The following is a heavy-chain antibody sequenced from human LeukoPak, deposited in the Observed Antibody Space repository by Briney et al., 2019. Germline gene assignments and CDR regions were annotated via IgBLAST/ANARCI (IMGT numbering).Heavy chain of an antibody. CDR1: GFTFSSDA. CDR3: AEHTPIGRYCSNGVCYPLDY. CDR2: ISDTGATT. J-gene: IGHJ4*02. Sequence: GGSLRLSCAGSGFTFSSDAMSCVRQAPGKGLEWVSAISDTGATTYDADSVKGRFTISRDNSRSTLYLQMNSLRAEDTALYYCAEHTPIGRYCSNGVCYPLDYGGQGTLVTVSS. V-gene: IGHV3-23*01. D-gene: IGHD2-8*01.